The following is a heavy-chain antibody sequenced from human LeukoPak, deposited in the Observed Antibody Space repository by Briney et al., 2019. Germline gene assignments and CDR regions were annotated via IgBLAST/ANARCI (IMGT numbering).Heavy chain of an antibody. CDR3: ARDVEFPRVSYLDY. CDR2: ISYDGRAK. D-gene: IGHD1-1*01. J-gene: IGHJ4*02. Sequence: PGGSLRLSCSASGFSFSSYSMHWVRQAPGKGLEWVALISYDGRAKKYTDSVKDRFTISRDNSKNTLYLEMNSLRAEDTAVYYCARDVEFPRVSYLDYWGQGTLVTVSS. CDR1: GFSFSSYS. V-gene: IGHV3-30*03.